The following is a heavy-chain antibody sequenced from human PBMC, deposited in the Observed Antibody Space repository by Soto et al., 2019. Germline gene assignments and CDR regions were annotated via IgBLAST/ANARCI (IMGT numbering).Heavy chain of an antibody. D-gene: IGHD2-15*01. CDR2: INHSGST. Sequence: SETLSLTCAVYGGSFSGYYWSWIRQPPGKGLEWIGGINHSGSTNYNPSLKSRVTISVDTSKNQFSLKLSSVAAADTAVYYCAREGYCSGGSCYSRTLDYWGQGTLVTVSS. V-gene: IGHV4-34*01. CDR1: GGSFSGYY. CDR3: AREGYCSGGSCYSRTLDY. J-gene: IGHJ4*02.